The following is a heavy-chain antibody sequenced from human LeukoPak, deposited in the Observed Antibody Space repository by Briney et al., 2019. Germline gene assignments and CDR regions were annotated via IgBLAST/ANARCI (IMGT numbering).Heavy chain of an antibody. V-gene: IGHV3-30-3*01. J-gene: IGHJ6*02. Sequence: GGSLRLSCAASGFTFRSYAMHWVRQAPGKGLEWVAVISYDGSNKYYADSVKGRFTISRDNSKNTLYLQMNSLRAEDTAVYYCARDVKRYSSGWRYYGMDVWGQGTTVTVSS. D-gene: IGHD6-19*01. CDR1: GFTFRSYA. CDR3: ARDVKRYSSGWRYYGMDV. CDR2: ISYDGSNK.